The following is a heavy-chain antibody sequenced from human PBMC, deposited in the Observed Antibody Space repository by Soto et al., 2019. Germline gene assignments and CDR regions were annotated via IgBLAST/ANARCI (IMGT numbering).Heavy chain of an antibody. V-gene: IGHV1-8*01. CDR1: GYTFTSYD. CDR2: MNPNSGNT. Sequence: ASVKVSCKASGYTFTSYDINWVRQATGQGLEWMGWMNPNSGNTGYAQKFQGRVTMTRNTSISTAYMELSSLRSEDTAVYYCARLRNSNYGPVDYWGQGTLVTVSS. CDR3: ARLRNSNYGPVDY. D-gene: IGHD4-17*01. J-gene: IGHJ4*02.